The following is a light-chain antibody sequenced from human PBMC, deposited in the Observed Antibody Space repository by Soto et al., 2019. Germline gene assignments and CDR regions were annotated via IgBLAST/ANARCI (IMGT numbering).Light chain of an antibody. CDR3: QNYYNHPWT. CDR1: QDIHNY. CDR2: AAS. V-gene: IGKV1-8*01. Sequence: AVLLTQSPSSFSASTGDRATITCRASQDIHNYLAWYQQGPGKAPKLLLYAASILQTGVPSRFSGSGSETDFTLTIDGLQSEDFANYFCQNYYNHPWTFGQGTKVEN. J-gene: IGKJ1*01.